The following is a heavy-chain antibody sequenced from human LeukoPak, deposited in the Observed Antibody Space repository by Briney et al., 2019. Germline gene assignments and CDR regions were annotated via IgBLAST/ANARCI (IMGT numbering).Heavy chain of an antibody. CDR3: ARGAAGTREFDS. CDR2: FYNSGST. V-gene: IGHV4-61*01. Sequence: SETLSLTCTVSGGTVSDGSISSYYWSWIRQPPGKGLEWIGFFYNSGSTNYNPSLKSRVTISVDTPKNQFSLKLSSVTAADTAVYYCARGAAGTREFDSWGQGTLVTVSS. J-gene: IGHJ4*02. D-gene: IGHD6-13*01. CDR1: GGTVSDGSISSYY.